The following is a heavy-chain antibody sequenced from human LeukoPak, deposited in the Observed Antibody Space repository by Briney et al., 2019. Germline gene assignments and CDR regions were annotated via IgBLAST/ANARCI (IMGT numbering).Heavy chain of an antibody. CDR3: ARRSGWLPYNWFDP. CDR1: GGSFSGSY. Sequence: SETLSLTCGVSGGSFSGSYWSWIRQPPGKGLEWIGEINHSGSTNYNPSLKSRVTISVDTSKNQFSLKLSSVTAADTAVYYCARRSGWLPYNWFDPWGQGTLVTVSS. D-gene: IGHD6-19*01. CDR2: INHSGST. J-gene: IGHJ5*02. V-gene: IGHV4-34*01.